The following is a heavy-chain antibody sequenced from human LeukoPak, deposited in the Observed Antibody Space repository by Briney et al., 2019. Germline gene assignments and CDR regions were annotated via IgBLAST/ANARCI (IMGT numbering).Heavy chain of an antibody. V-gene: IGHV5-51*01. D-gene: IGHD3-10*01. CDR2: IYPGDSDT. CDR3: ARTLMVRGVTKPFDY. J-gene: IGHJ4*02. Sequence: GESLKISCKSSGYSFINYWVGWVRQMLGKGLEWMGIIYPGDSDTRYSPSFQGQVTISADKSISTAYLQWSSLKASDTAMYYCARTLMVRGVTKPFDYWGQGTLVTVSS. CDR1: GYSFINYW.